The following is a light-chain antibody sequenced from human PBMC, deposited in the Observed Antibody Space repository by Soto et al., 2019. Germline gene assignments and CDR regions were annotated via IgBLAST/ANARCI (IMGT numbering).Light chain of an antibody. V-gene: IGKV3D-11*02. CDR1: QSVSSN. J-gene: IGKJ4*01. CDR3: QQRSNWLT. Sequence: IGMTKFPATLSVSPGERATLSCRASQSVSSNLAWYQQKPGQAPRLLIYGASTRATGIPARFSGSGPGTDFTLTISSLEPEDCAVYYCQQRSNWLTFGGGTKVDIK. CDR2: GAS.